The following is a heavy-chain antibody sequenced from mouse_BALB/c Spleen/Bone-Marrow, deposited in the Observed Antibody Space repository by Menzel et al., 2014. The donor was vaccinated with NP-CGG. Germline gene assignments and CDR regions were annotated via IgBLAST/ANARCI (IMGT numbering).Heavy chain of an antibody. D-gene: IGHD2-4*01. Sequence: QVQLQQSGPGLVAPSQSLSITCNVSGFSLTSYGVHWVRQPPGKGLEWLGVIRAGGSHNYNSAIMSRLSISKDNSKSQVFLEMNILQTFDTAMYYCARDGPTIITTDFDYWGQGSTLTVSS. CDR2: IRAGGSH. CDR3: ARDGPTIITTDFDY. V-gene: IGHV2-9*02. J-gene: IGHJ2*01. CDR1: GFSLTSYG.